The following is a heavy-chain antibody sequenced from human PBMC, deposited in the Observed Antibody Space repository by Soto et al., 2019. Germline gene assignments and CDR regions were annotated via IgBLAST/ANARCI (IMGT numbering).Heavy chain of an antibody. J-gene: IGHJ3*02. D-gene: IGHD6-19*01. CDR3: AKEVAGPSKLNAFDI. CDR1: GFTFSSFA. CDR2: ISGSGGST. V-gene: IGHV3-23*01. Sequence: PGGSLRLSWAASGFTFSSFAMIWVRQAPGKGLEWVSAISGSGGSTYYADSVKGRFTISRDNSKNTLYLQMNSLRAEDTAVYYCAKEVAGPSKLNAFDIWGQGTMVTVSS.